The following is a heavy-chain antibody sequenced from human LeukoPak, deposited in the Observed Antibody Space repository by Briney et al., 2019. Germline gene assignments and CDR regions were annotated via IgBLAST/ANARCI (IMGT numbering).Heavy chain of an antibody. CDR3: ARDQNYVSARGFLDY. CDR2: INPSDGST. V-gene: IGHV1-46*01. D-gene: IGHD3-10*01. Sequence: ASVKVSCKASGYIFTSYYMHWVRQAPGQGLEWMGIINPSDGSTNYAQKFLGRVTMTRDTSTSTVYMDLSSLRSEDTAVFYCARDQNYVSARGFLDYWGQGTLVTVSS. CDR1: GYIFTSYY. J-gene: IGHJ4*02.